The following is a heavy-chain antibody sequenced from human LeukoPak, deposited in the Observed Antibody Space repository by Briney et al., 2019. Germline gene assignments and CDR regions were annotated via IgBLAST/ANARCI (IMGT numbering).Heavy chain of an antibody. CDR1: GGSISSYY. D-gene: IGHD3-10*01. J-gene: IGHJ3*02. Sequence: SETLSLTCTVSGGSISSYYWSWIRQPPGKGLEWIGYIYYSGSTNYNPSLKSRVTISVDTSKNQFSLKLSSVTAADTAVYYCARHETLMVRGGDAFDIWGQGTMVTVSS. V-gene: IGHV4-59*08. CDR3: ARHETLMVRGGDAFDI. CDR2: IYYSGST.